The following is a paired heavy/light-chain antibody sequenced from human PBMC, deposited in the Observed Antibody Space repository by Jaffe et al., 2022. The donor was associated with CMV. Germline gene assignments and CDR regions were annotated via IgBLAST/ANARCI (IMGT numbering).Light chain of an antibody. CDR2: GNS. CDR1: SSNIGAGYD. CDR3: QSYDSSWVV. J-gene: IGLJ2*01. Sequence: QSVLTQPPSVSGAPGQRVTISCTGSSSNIGAGYDVHWYQQLPGTAPKLLIYGNSNRPSGVPDRFSGSKSGTSASLAITGLQAEDEADYYCQSYDSSWVVFGGGTKLTVL. V-gene: IGLV1-40*01.
Heavy chain of an antibody. CDR2: IYPGDSDT. J-gene: IGHJ5*02. CDR3: ARARSPFLGYQLLLLDWFDP. CDR1: GYSFTSYW. V-gene: IGHV5-51*01. D-gene: IGHD2-2*01. Sequence: EVQLVQSGAEVKKPGESLKISCKGSGYSFTSYWIGWVRQMPGKGLEWMGIIYPGDSDTRYSPSFQGQVTISADKSISTAYLQWSSLKASDTAMYYCARARSPFLGYQLLLLDWFDPWGQGTLVTVSS.